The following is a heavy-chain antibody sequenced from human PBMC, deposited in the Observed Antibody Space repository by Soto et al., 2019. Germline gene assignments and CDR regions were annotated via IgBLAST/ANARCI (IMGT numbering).Heavy chain of an antibody. CDR3: ARFEAVACLYNYRGLDV. V-gene: IGHV1-69*13. CDR1: GGTFSNYA. Sequence: AAVKVSCKVSGGTFSNYAIDWVRLAPGHGLEWMGGIVPIFGTTYYTQKFQGRATIIADDSTTTAYLEMSSLRSEDTAIYYCARFEAVACLYNYRGLDVWG. D-gene: IGHD6-19*01. J-gene: IGHJ6*02. CDR2: IVPIFGTT.